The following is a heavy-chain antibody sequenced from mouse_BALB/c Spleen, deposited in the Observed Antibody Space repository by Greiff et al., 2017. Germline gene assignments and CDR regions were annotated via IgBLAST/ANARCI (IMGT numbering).Heavy chain of an antibody. J-gene: IGHJ2*01. CDR1: GFAFSDYY. Sequence: EVQGVESGGGLVKPGGSLKLSCAASGFAFSDYYMYWVRQTPEKRLEWVATISDGGSYTYYPDSVKGRFTISRDNAKNNLYLQMSSLKSEDTATYYCARSAFITTATIFDYWGQGTTLTVSS. CDR2: ISDGGSYT. CDR3: ARSAFITTATIFDY. D-gene: IGHD1-2*01. V-gene: IGHV5-4*02.